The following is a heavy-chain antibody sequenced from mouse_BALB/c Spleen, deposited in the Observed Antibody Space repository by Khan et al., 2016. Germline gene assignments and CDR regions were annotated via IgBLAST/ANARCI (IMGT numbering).Heavy chain of an antibody. J-gene: IGHJ2*01. CDR2: IYPGDGDT. CDR1: GYTFTNYW. CDR3: ARSKIRGYFAY. Sequence: QVQLKESGAELARPGASVKLSCKASGYTFTNYWMQWVKQRPGQGLEWIGAIYPGDGDTRYTQKFKAKATLTADESSSTASMQLSSLASEDSAVYYCARSKIRGYFAYWGQGTTLTVSS. V-gene: IGHV1-87*01. D-gene: IGHD2-4*01.